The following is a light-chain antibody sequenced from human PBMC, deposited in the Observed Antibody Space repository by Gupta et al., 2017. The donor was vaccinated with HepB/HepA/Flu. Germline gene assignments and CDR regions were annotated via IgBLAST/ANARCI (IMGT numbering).Light chain of an antibody. CDR2: GAS. CDR1: QSVSSN. J-gene: IGKJ4*01. CDR3: QQYSNWPPLT. V-gene: IGKV3-15*01. Sequence: EIVMKPSPGTLSVSPGERATLSCRASQSVSSNLAWYQQKPGQAPRLVIYGASTRATGIPARFSGSGSGTEFTLTISSRLSEDFAVYYCQQYSNWPPLTFGGGTKVEIK.